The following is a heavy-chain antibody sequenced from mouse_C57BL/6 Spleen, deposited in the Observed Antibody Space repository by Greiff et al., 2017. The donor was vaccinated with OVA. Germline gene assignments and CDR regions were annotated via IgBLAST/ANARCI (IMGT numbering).Heavy chain of an antibody. CDR1: GYAFTNYL. CDR3: AREGLRLYAMEY. CDR2: INPGSGGT. D-gene: IGHD2-4*01. V-gene: IGHV1-54*01. J-gene: IGHJ4*01. Sequence: VQLQQSGAELVRPGTSVKVSCKASGYAFTNYLIEWVKQRPGQGLEWIGVINPGSGGTNYNEKFKGKATLTADKSSSTAYMQLSSLTSEDSAVYVCAREGLRLYAMEYWGQGTSVTVSS.